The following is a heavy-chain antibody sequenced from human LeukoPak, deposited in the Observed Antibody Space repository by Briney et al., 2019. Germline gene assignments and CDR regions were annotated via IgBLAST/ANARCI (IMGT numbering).Heavy chain of an antibody. V-gene: IGHV4-39*01. CDR3: ARHQTVLLWFGESGPIDY. CDR1: GGSISSSSYY. J-gene: IGHJ4*02. Sequence: SGTLSLTCAVSGGSISSSSYYWGWIRQPPGKGLEWIGSIYYSGSTYYNPSLKSRVTISVDTSKNQFSLKLSSVTAADTAVYYCARHQTVLLWFGESGPIDYWGQGTLVTVSS. CDR2: IYYSGST. D-gene: IGHD3-10*01.